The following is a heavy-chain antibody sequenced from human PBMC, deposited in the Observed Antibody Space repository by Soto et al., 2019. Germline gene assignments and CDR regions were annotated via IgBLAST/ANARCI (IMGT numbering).Heavy chain of an antibody. D-gene: IGHD3-10*01. V-gene: IGHV1-8*01. Sequence: ASVKVSCKASGYTFTSYDINWVRQATRQGLEWMGWMNPNSGNTGYAQKFQGRVTMTRNTSISTAYMELSSLRSEDTAVYYCARVGTMVRGVIDAFDIWGQGTMVTVSS. CDR2: MNPNSGNT. CDR3: ARVGTMVRGVIDAFDI. J-gene: IGHJ3*02. CDR1: GYTFTSYD.